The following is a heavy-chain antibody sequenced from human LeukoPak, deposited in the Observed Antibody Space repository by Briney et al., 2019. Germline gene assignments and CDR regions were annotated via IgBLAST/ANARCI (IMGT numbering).Heavy chain of an antibody. V-gene: IGHV3-48*01. D-gene: IGHD3-3*01. CDR2: ISNSGHTT. Sequence: GGSLRLSCAASGFSFSTYSMNWVRQAPGKGLEWISYISNSGHTTYYAESVKGRFTISRGNAWNSLYLQMNSLRGEDTAVYCARRITISGLGYYMDAWGKGTTVIVSS. J-gene: IGHJ6*04. CDR1: GFSFSTYS. CDR3: ARRITISGLGYYMDA.